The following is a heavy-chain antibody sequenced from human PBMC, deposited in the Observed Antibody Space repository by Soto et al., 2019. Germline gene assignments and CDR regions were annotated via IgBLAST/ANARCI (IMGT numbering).Heavy chain of an antibody. CDR3: ARDQGSGIFYPYYSDS. CDR2: ISSSGTTI. CDR1: GFSFSSYE. J-gene: IGHJ4*02. V-gene: IGHV3-48*03. D-gene: IGHD3-10*01. Sequence: PGGSLRLSCTASGFSFSSYEMNWVRQAPGKGLKWVSYISSSGTTIYYADSVKGRFTISRDNAKNTLYLQMNSLRADDTAVYYCARDQGSGIFYPYYSDSWGQGTLVTVSS.